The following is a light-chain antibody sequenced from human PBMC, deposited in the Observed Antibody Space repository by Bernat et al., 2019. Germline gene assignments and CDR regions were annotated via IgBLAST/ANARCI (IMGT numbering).Light chain of an antibody. J-gene: IGLJ3*02. CDR1: SSDVGGYKY. CDR3: AAWDDSLSGRV. Sequence: QSALTQPPSASGSPGQSVNISCTGTSSDVGGYKYVSWYQQHPGKAPKVMIFEVNKRPSGVPDRFSGSKSGTSASLAISGLRSEDEADYYCAAWDDSLSGRVFGGGTKLTVL. CDR2: EVN. V-gene: IGLV2-8*01.